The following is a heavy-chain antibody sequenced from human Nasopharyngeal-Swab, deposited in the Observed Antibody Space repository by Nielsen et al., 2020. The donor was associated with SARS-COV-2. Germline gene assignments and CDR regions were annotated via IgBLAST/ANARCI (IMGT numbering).Heavy chain of an antibody. V-gene: IGHV3-21*01. CDR1: GFTFNNYN. J-gene: IGHJ6*02. CDR3: ARDGLDYDFWSAYFMDV. Sequence: GRSLRLSCAASGFTFNNYNFNWVRQAPGKGLEWVSSISSSSSYIYYADSVKGRFTISRDNAKNSLYLQMNSLRAEGTAVYYCARDGLDYDFWSAYFMDVWGQGTTVTVSS. CDR2: ISSSSSYI. D-gene: IGHD3-3*01.